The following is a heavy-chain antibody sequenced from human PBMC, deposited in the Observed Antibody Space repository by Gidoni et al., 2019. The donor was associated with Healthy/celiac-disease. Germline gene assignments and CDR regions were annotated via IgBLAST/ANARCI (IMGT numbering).Heavy chain of an antibody. Sequence: EVQLVESGGGLVQPGRSLRLSCAASGFTFDDYAMHGVRQAPGKGLEWVSGISWNSGSIGYADSVKGRFTISRDNAKNSLYLQMNSLRAEDTALYYCAKDFGPPSRITIFGVVIKGGMDVWGQGTTVTVSS. V-gene: IGHV3-9*01. D-gene: IGHD3-3*01. J-gene: IGHJ6*02. CDR3: AKDFGPPSRITIFGVVIKGGMDV. CDR1: GFTFDDYA. CDR2: ISWNSGSI.